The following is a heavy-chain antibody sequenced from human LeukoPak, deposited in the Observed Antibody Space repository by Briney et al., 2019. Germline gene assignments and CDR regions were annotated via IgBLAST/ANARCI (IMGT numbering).Heavy chain of an antibody. D-gene: IGHD5-18*01. CDR2: INHSGST. Sequence: PSETLSLTCAVYGGSFSGYYWSWIRQPPGKGLEWIGEINHSGSTNYNPSLKSRVTISVDTSKNQFSLKLSSVTAADTAVYYCARVRRIQLVYWYFDLWGRGTLVTVSS. CDR3: ARVRRIQLVYWYFDL. CDR1: GGSFSGYY. J-gene: IGHJ2*01. V-gene: IGHV4-34*01.